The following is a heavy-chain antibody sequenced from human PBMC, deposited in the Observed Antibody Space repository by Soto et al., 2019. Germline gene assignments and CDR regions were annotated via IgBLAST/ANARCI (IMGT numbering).Heavy chain of an antibody. CDR3: ARGPTWEFTFKEFDY. D-gene: IGHD1-26*01. J-gene: IGHJ4*02. CDR1: GYTLTGYY. V-gene: IGHV1-2*02. Sequence: ASVKVSCKASGYTLTGYYMHWVRQAPGQGLEWMGWINPNSGGTNYAQKFQGRVTMTRDTSISTAYMELSRLRSDDTAVYYCARGPTWEFTFKEFDYWGQGTLVTVSS. CDR2: INPNSGGT.